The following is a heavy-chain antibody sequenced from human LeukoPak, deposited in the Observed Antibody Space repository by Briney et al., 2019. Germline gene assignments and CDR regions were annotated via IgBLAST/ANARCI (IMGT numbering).Heavy chain of an antibody. Sequence: SETLSLTCTVSGGSISSYYWSWIRQPPGKGLGWIGYIYYSGSTNYNPSLKSRVTISVDTSKNQFSLKLSSVTAADTAVYYCARQLWVHDAFDIWGQGTMVTVSS. D-gene: IGHD5-18*01. CDR3: ARQLWVHDAFDI. J-gene: IGHJ3*02. V-gene: IGHV4-59*01. CDR1: GGSISSYY. CDR2: IYYSGST.